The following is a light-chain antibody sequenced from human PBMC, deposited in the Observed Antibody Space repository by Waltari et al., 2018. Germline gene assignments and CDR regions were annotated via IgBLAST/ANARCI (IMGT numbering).Light chain of an antibody. CDR3: QQYGSSPWT. Sequence: EIVLTQSPGTLSLSPGERATLSCRTSQRISSSFLAWYQQKPGRAPRLLIYGASSRATDIPDRFSGSGYGTDFTLTVSRLEPEDFAVYYCQQYGSSPWTFGQGTKVEI. CDR1: QRISSSF. CDR2: GAS. J-gene: IGKJ1*01. V-gene: IGKV3-20*01.